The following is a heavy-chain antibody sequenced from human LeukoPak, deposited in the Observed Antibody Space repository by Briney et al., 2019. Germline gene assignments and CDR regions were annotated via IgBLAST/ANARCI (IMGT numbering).Heavy chain of an antibody. V-gene: IGHV4-34*01. D-gene: IGHD3-10*01. J-gene: IGHJ4*02. CDR2: INRSGST. Sequence: SETLSLTCAVYGGSFGGYYWSWLRQPPGKGLKWIGSINRSGSTIYNPSLKRRLTISIATYKNQFSLKQSSVTAADTDVYYCARDRYYGSGSYYNPRRGYFDYWGQGTLVTVSS. CDR1: GGSFGGYY. CDR3: ARDRYYGSGSYYNPRRGYFDY.